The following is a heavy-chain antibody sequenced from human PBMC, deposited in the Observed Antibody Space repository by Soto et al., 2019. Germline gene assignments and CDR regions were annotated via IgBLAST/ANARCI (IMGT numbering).Heavy chain of an antibody. CDR2: IFSNDEK. CDR1: GFSLSNARMG. Sequence: QVTLKESGPVLVKPTETLTLTCTVSGFSLSNARMGVSWIRQPPGKALEWLAHIFSNDEKSYSTSLKSRLTISKDTSKSQVVLTMPNMDPVDTATYNCARVTIVTAGEGRGYYYGMDVWGQGTTVTVSS. J-gene: IGHJ6*02. D-gene: IGHD2-2*01. CDR3: ARVTIVTAGEGRGYYYGMDV. V-gene: IGHV2-26*01.